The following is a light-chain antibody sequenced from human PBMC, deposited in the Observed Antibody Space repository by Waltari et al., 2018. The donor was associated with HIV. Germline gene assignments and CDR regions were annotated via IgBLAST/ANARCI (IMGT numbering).Light chain of an antibody. Sequence: QSGLSQPPSTSRPPGQRVVISCSGRSSTVGKNYVSWFQQVSGAAPRLLIYRNDRRPAGGPDRFTAAKSGTSASLVISGLRSDDEAEYFCASWDDALSSWLFGGGTRLTVL. CDR1: SSTVGKNY. J-gene: IGLJ6*01. CDR2: RND. CDR3: ASWDDALSSWL. V-gene: IGLV1-47*01.